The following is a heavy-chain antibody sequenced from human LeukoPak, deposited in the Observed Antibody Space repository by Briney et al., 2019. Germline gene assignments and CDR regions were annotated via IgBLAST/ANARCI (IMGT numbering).Heavy chain of an antibody. D-gene: IGHD3-10*01. V-gene: IGHV1-8*01. CDR2: MNPNSGNT. J-gene: IGHJ5*02. Sequence: ASVKVSCKASGYAFTSYDINWVRQATGQGLEWMGWMNPNSGNTGYAQKFQGRVTMTRNTSISTAYMELSSLRSEDTAVYYCAREYYYGSGSQGYWFDPWGQGTLVTVSS. CDR1: GYAFTSYD. CDR3: AREYYYGSGSQGYWFDP.